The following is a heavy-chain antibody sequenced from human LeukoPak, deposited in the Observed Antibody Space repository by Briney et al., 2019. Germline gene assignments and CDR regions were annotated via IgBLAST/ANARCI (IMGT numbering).Heavy chain of an antibody. CDR2: INEDGSKK. J-gene: IGHJ5*02. V-gene: IGHV3-7*01. CDR3: ASSSYSSSSS. Sequence: PGGSLRLSCDASGFTFSSYPMHWVRQAPGKGLEWVANINEDGSKKYYVGSVEGRFTISRDNAKNSVFLQMNSLRAEDTAMYYCASSSYSSSSSWGQGTLVTVSS. CDR1: GFTFSSYP. D-gene: IGHD6-6*01.